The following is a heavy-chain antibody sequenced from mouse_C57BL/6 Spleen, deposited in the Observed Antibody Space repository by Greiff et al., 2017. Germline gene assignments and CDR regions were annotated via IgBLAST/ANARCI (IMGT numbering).Heavy chain of an antibody. V-gene: IGHV1-39*01. CDR1: GYSFTDYN. CDR3: ARRYYYGSPYAMDY. D-gene: IGHD1-1*01. J-gene: IGHJ4*01. CDR2: INPNYGTT. Sequence: VQLQQSGPELVKPGASVKISCKASGYSFTDYNMNWVKQSNGKSLEWIGVINPNYGTTSYNQKFKGKATVTVDQSSSTAYMQLNSLTSEDSAVYYCARRYYYGSPYAMDYWGQGTSVTVSS.